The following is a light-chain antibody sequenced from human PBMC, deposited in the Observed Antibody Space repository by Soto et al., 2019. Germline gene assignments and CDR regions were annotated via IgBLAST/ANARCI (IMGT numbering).Light chain of an antibody. CDR1: SSDVGTYDL. Sequence: QSVLTQPASVSGSPGQSITISCTGSSSDVGTYDLVSWYQHHPGAAPKLMIYDATRRPSGISNRFSGYKSGNTASLTISGLQAEDAADYYCCSFAGSNSLVFGGGTKLTVL. CDR2: DAT. CDR3: CSFAGSNSLV. V-gene: IGLV2-23*01. J-gene: IGLJ2*01.